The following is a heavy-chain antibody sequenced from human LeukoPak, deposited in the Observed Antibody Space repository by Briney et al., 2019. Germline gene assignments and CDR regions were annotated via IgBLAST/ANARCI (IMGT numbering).Heavy chain of an antibody. CDR3: AGLTTVTNYFDY. CDR1: GGSISSYY. J-gene: IGHJ4*02. Sequence: SETLSLTCTVSGGSISSYYWSWIRQPPGKGLEWIGYNYYSGSTNYNPSLKSRVTISVDTSKNQFSLKLSSVTAADTAVYYCAGLTTVTNYFDYWGQGTLVTVSS. D-gene: IGHD4-17*01. CDR2: NYYSGST. V-gene: IGHV4-59*01.